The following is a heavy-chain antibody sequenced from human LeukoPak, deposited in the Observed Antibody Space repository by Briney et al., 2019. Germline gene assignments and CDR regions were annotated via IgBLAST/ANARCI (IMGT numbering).Heavy chain of an antibody. D-gene: IGHD2-2*01. CDR1: GFSLSNYW. CDR3: AGGTSPTLYYYYYYGMDV. CDR2: ISSSGSTI. Sequence: SGGSLRLSCAASGFSLSNYWMNWVRQAPGKGLEWVSYISSSGSTIYYADSVKGRFTISRDNAKNSLYLQMNSLRAEDTAVYYCAGGTSPTLYYYYYYGMDVWGQGTTVTVSS. V-gene: IGHV3-48*04. J-gene: IGHJ6*02.